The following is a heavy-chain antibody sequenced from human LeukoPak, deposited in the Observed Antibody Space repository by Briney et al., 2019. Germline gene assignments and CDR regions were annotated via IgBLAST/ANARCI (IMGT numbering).Heavy chain of an antibody. CDR1: GYTFTSYG. D-gene: IGHD3-22*01. CDR3: ARMAYDSSGYYYDY. V-gene: IGHV1-18*01. Sequence: ASVKVSCKASGYTFTSYGISWVRQAPGQGLEWMGWISAYNGNTNYAQKFQGRVTITADKSTSTAYMELSSLRSEDTAVYYCARMAYDSSGYYYDYWGQGTLVTVSS. J-gene: IGHJ4*02. CDR2: ISAYNGNT.